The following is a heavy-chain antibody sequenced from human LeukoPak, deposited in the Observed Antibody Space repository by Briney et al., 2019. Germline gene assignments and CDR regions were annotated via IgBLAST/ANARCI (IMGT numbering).Heavy chain of an antibody. V-gene: IGHV4-34*01. D-gene: IGHD3-22*01. CDR1: GGSFSGYY. CDR2: INHSGST. J-gene: IGHJ4*02. Sequence: SETLSLTCAVYGGSFSGYYWSWIRQPPGKGLEWIGEINHSGSTNYNPSLKSRVTISVDTSKNQFSLKLSSVTAADTAVYYCARAAEITMIVLVIDYWGQGTLVTVSS. CDR3: ARAAEITMIVLVIDY.